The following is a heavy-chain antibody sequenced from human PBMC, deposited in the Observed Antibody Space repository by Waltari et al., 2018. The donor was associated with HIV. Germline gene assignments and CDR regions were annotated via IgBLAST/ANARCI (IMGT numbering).Heavy chain of an antibody. CDR1: GGSISSSSYY. J-gene: IGHJ4*02. D-gene: IGHD5-12*01. CDR2: IYYSGIT. V-gene: IGHV4-39*07. Sequence: QLQLQESGPGLVKPSETLFLTCTVSGGSISSSSYYWGWIRQPPGKGLEWIGSIYYSGITYYNPARKSRVTISVDTSKNQFSLKLSSVTAADAAVYYCAREWASGSWAPGPFDYWGQGTLVTVSS. CDR3: AREWASGSWAPGPFDY.